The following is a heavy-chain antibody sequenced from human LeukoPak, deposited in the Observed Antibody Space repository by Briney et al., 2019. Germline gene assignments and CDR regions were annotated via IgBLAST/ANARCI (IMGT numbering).Heavy chain of an antibody. J-gene: IGHJ4*02. V-gene: IGHV4-34*01. CDR1: GGSFSGYY. Sequence: KPSETLSLTCAVYGGSFSGYYWSWIRQPPGKGLEWIGEINHSGSTNYNPSLKSRVTISVDTSKNQFSLKLSSVTAADTAVYYCARHLGLRWSRVGFDYWGQGTLVTVSS. CDR2: INHSGST. D-gene: IGHD4-23*01. CDR3: ARHLGLRWSRVGFDY.